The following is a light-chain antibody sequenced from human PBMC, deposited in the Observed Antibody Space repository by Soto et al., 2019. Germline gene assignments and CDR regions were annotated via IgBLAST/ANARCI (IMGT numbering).Light chain of an antibody. Sequence: QSVLTQPPAASGSPGQSVTISCTGTSSDVGGYNFVSWYQHFPGKAPTLIIYEVTKRPSGVPDRFSGSKSGNTASLTVSGLQTDDEADYYCSSYGGSNNFVFGTGTKVPVL. V-gene: IGLV2-8*01. J-gene: IGLJ1*01. CDR1: SSDVGGYNF. CDR3: SSYGGSNNFV. CDR2: EVT.